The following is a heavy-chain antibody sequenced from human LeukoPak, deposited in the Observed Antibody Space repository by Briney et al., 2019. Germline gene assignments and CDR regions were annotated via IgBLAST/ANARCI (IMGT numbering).Heavy chain of an antibody. CDR3: AKEFLGYDGWENESYNYNYGMDV. V-gene: IGHV3-23*01. CDR1: GFTFSSYS. J-gene: IGHJ6*02. CDR2: ISGSGSST. D-gene: IGHD3-22*01. Sequence: GGSLRLSCAASGFTFSSYSMSWVRQAPGKGLEWVSAISGSGSSTYYADSVKGRFTISRDNSKNSLYLQMNSLRAEDTAVYYCAKEFLGYDGWENESYNYNYGMDVWGQGTTVTVSS.